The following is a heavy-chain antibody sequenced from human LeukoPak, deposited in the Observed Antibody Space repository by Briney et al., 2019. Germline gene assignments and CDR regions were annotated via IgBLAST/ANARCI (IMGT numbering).Heavy chain of an antibody. J-gene: IGHJ5*02. V-gene: IGHV1-8*01. CDR2: MNPNSGNT. CDR1: GYTFTSYD. Sequence: GASVEVSCKASGYTFTSYDINWVRQATGQGLEWMGWMNPNSGNTGYAQKFQGRVTMTRNTSISTAYMELSSLGSEDTAVYYCARFVGEMAKLGGFDPWGQGTLVTVSS. D-gene: IGHD5-24*01. CDR3: ARFVGEMAKLGGFDP.